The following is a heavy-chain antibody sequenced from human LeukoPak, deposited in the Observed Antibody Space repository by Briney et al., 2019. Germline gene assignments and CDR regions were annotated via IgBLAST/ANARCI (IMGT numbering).Heavy chain of an antibody. CDR2: ISGSGGST. CDR3: ARDADSYDAFDI. Sequence: GGSLRLSCAASGFTFNSYAMSWVRQAPGKGLEWVSAISGSGGSTYYADSVKGRFTISRDNAKNSLYLQMNSLRAEDTAVYYCARDADSYDAFDIWGQGTMVTVSS. D-gene: IGHD2-21*01. CDR1: GFTFNSYA. V-gene: IGHV3-23*01. J-gene: IGHJ3*02.